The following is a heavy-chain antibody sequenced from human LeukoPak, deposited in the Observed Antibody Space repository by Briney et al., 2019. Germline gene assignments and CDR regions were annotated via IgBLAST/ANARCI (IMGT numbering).Heavy chain of an antibody. V-gene: IGHV4-59*01. CDR3: ARENRITMVRGVITPHNYFDY. D-gene: IGHD3-10*01. CDR2: IYYSGST. J-gene: IGHJ4*02. CDR1: GGSISSYY. Sequence: SETLSLTCTVSGGSISSYYWSWIRQPPGKGLEWIGYIYYSGSTNYNPSLKSRVTISVDTSKNQFSLKLSSVTAADTAVYYCARENRITMVRGVITPHNYFDYWGQGTLVTVSS.